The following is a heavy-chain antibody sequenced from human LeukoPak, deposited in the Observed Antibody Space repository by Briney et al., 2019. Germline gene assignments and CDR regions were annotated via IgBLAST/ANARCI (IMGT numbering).Heavy chain of an antibody. CDR1: GGSISSSSYY. J-gene: IGHJ4*02. D-gene: IGHD5-12*01. V-gene: IGHV4-39*01. CDR3: ARIYSGYEMGSD. CDR2: IYYSGST. Sequence: SETLSLTCTVSGGSISSSSYYWGWIRQPPGKGLEWIGSIYYSGSTYYNPSLKSRVTISVDTSKNQFSLKLSSVTAADTAVYYCARIYSGYEMGSDWGQGTLVTVSS.